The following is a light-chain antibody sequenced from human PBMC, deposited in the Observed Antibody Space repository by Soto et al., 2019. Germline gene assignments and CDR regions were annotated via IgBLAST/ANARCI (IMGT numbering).Light chain of an antibody. CDR2: AAS. CDR1: QDISIY. J-gene: IGKJ5*01. V-gene: IGKV1-9*01. Sequence: DIRLTQSPSFLSASVGDRVTITSRASQDISIYLAWYQQKPGKAPKLLIYAASTLQSWVPSRFSGSGSGTEFTLTISSLQPSDFATYYCQQVNTYPQITFGHGTRLEIK. CDR3: QQVNTYPQIT.